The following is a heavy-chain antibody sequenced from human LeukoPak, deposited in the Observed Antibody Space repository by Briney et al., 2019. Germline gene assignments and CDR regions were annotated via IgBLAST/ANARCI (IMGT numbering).Heavy chain of an antibody. V-gene: IGHV3-30-3*01. CDR1: GFTFSNYA. CDR3: ARDRSSYDYYFDH. D-gene: IGHD5-12*01. J-gene: IGHJ4*02. CDR2: ISYDGSNK. Sequence: GGSLRLSCAAAGFTFSNYAMHWVRQAPGKGLEWLAVISYDGSNKYYADSVKGRFTISRDNSKNTLYLQMNSLRAEDTAVFYCARDRSSYDYYFDHWGQGTLVTVSS.